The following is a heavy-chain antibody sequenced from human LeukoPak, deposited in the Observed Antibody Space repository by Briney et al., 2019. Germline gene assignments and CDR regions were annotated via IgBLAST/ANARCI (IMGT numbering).Heavy chain of an antibody. CDR1: GFTFSNAW. J-gene: IGHJ4*02. CDR2: IKSKTDGGTT. Sequence: GGSLRLSCAASGFTFSNAWMSWVRQASGKGLEWVGRIKSKTDGGTTDYAAPVKGRFTISRDDSKNTLYLQMNSLKTEDTAVYYCTTEGYCSSTSCYRDYWGQGTLVTVSS. CDR3: TTEGYCSSTSCYRDY. D-gene: IGHD2-2*01. V-gene: IGHV3-15*01.